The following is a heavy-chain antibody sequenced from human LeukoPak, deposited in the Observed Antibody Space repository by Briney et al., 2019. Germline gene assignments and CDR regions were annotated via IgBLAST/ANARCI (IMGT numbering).Heavy chain of an antibody. Sequence: SETLSLTCTVSGGSINTNSYYWGWIRQPPGKGLEWIGSIYFTGSTYHNPSLQSRLTISVDTSKNQFFLELTSATAADTALYYCARHRMRIAVASTHDYWGQGTQVTVSS. CDR2: IYFTGST. CDR3: ARHRMRIAVASTHDY. CDR1: GGSINTNSYY. V-gene: IGHV4-39*01. D-gene: IGHD6-19*01. J-gene: IGHJ4*02.